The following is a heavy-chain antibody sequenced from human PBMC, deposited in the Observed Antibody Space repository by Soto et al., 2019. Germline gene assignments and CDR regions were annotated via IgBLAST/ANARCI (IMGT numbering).Heavy chain of an antibody. CDR1: GYTFTSYG. J-gene: IGHJ6*02. D-gene: IGHD3-10*01. V-gene: IGHV1-18*01. Sequence: GASVKVSCKASGYTFTSYGISWVRQAPGQGLEWMGWISAYNGNTNYAQKLQGRVTMTTDTSTSTAYMELRSLRSDDTAVYYCARIGGVRGDPYYYYGMDVWGQGTTVTVSS. CDR3: ARIGGVRGDPYYYYGMDV. CDR2: ISAYNGNT.